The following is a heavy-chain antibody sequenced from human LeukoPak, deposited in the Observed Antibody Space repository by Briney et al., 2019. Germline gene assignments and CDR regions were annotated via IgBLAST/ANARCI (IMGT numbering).Heavy chain of an antibody. CDR3: THWVS. Sequence: GRSLRLSCAASGFTFSSYAMHWVRQAPGKGLEWVAFIRKDENNIYADSVKGRFTISRDNSKNTLYLQMNSLRAEDTAVYYCTHWVSWGQGTLVTVSS. CDR2: IRKDENN. V-gene: IGHV3-30*04. J-gene: IGHJ5*02. CDR1: GFTFSSYA. D-gene: IGHD3-16*01.